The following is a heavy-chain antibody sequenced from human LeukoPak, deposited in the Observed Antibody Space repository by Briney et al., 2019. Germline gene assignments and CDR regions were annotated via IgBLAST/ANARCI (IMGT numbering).Heavy chain of an antibody. D-gene: IGHD6-19*01. CDR3: AREAGTILY. J-gene: IGHJ4*02. V-gene: IGHV3-30-3*01. CDR2: ISYDGSNK. CDR1: GFTFSSYA. Sequence: GGSLRLSCAASGFTFSSYAMHWVRQAPGKGLEWVAVISYDGSNKYYADSVKGRFTISRDNSKNTLYLQMNSLRAKDTAVYYCAREAGTILYWGQGTLVTVSS.